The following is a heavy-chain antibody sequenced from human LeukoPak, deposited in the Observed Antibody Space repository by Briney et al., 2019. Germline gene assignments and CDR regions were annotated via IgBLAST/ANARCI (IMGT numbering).Heavy chain of an antibody. CDR2: IDPSSGTT. CDR1: GYSFTSCY. CDR3: ARDLGVGYSGYLLPGY. V-gene: IGHV1-46*01. J-gene: IGHJ4*02. Sequence: GASVKVSCKASGYSFTSCYMHWVRQAPGQVFEWMRMIDPSSGTTSYAQKFQGRVTMTRDTATSTVNMELSSLISEDTAVYYCARDLGVGYSGYLLPGYWGQGTLVTVSS. D-gene: IGHD3-3*01.